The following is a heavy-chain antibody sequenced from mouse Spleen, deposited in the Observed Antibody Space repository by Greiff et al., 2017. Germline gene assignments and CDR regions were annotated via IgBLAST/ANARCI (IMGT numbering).Heavy chain of an antibody. J-gene: IGHJ2*01. Sequence: VQLKQSGAELVRSGASVKLSCTASGFNIKDYYMHWVKQRPEQGLEWIGRIDPANGNTKYAPKFQGKATITADTSSNTAYLQLSSLTSEDTAIYYCAQIYYGDYYFDYWGQGTTLTVSS. D-gene: IGHD2-13*01. V-gene: IGHV14-3*01. CDR1: GFNIKDYY. CDR2: IDPANGNT. CDR3: AQIYYGDYYFDY.